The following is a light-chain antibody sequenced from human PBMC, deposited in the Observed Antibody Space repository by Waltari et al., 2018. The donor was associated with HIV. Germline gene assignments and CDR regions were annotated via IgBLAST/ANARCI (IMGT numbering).Light chain of an antibody. Sequence: QSALTQPRSVSGSPGQSVTISCTGTSSDVGDYNSVPWYQQHPRKAPKLMIYDVSKWPSGVPDRFSGSKSGNTASLTISGLQAEDEADYYCCSYAGTYTYVFGTGTKVTVL. CDR1: SSDVGDYNS. J-gene: IGLJ1*01. V-gene: IGLV2-11*01. CDR2: DVS. CDR3: CSYAGTYTYV.